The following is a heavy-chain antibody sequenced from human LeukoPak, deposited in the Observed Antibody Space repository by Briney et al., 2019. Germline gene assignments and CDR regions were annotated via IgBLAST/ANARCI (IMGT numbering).Heavy chain of an antibody. CDR1: EDTFSTHG. CDR3: ARPRHSSGWYRGGFDI. Sequence: SVKVSCKTSEDTFSTHGISWVRQAPGQGLEWMGGIIPIFGTANYAQKFQGRVTITADKSTSTAYMELSSLRSEDTAVYYCARPRHSSGWYRGGFDIWGQGTMVTVSS. CDR2: IIPIFGTA. J-gene: IGHJ3*02. V-gene: IGHV1-69*06. D-gene: IGHD6-19*01.